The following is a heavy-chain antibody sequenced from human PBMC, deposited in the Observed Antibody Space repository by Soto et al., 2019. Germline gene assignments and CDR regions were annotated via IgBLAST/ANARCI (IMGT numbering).Heavy chain of an antibody. D-gene: IGHD3-3*01. CDR1: GGSFSGYY. Sequence: QVQLQQWGAGLLKPSETLSLTCAVYGGSFSGYYWSWIRQPPGKGLEWIGEINHSGSTNYNPSLKSRVTISVDTSKCQFCLKLSAVTAAETAMYYCARGGCRVLEWLFWVRWGFGYYLSDSWGQGTLVSVSS. V-gene: IGHV4-34*01. J-gene: IGHJ5*01. CDR3: ARGGCRVLEWLFWVRWGFGYYLSDS. CDR2: INHSGST.